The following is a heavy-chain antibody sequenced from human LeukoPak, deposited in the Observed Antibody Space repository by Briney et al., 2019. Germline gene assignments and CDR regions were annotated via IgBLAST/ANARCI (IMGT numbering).Heavy chain of an antibody. CDR2: ISGSGGST. Sequence: QSGGSLRLSCAASGFTFSSYAMSWVRQAPGKGLEWVSAISGSGGSTYYADSVKGRSTISRDNSKNTLYLQMNSLRAEDTAVYYCASSIVGATTLDYWGQGTLVTVSS. CDR3: ASSIVGATTLDY. CDR1: GFTFSSYA. J-gene: IGHJ4*02. V-gene: IGHV3-23*01. D-gene: IGHD1-26*01.